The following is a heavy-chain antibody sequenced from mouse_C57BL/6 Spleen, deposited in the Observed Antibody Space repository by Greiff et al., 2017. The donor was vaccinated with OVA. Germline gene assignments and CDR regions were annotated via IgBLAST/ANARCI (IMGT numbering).Heavy chain of an antibody. CDR3: ARVGYDVYY. Sequence: VQLQQPGAELVRPGTSVKLSCKASGYTFTSYWMHWVKQRPGQGLEWIGVIDPSDSYTNYNQKFKGKATLTVDTSSSTAYMQLSSLTSEDSAVYYCARVGYDVYYWGQGTTLTVSS. CDR1: GYTFTSYW. J-gene: IGHJ2*01. CDR2: IDPSDSYT. V-gene: IGHV1-59*01. D-gene: IGHD2-2*01.